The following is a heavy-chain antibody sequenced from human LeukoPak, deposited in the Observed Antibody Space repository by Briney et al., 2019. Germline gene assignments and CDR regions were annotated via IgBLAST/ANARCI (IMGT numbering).Heavy chain of an antibody. Sequence: GGSLRLSCAVSGFTSSSYAMSWVRQAPGKGLEWVSVISDSGGSTYYADSVKGRFTISRDNSKNTLYLQMNSLRAEDTALYFCARQMIVVVYGFDIWGQGTMVTVSS. V-gene: IGHV3-23*01. CDR3: ARQMIVVVYGFDI. CDR1: GFTSSSYA. CDR2: ISDSGGST. D-gene: IGHD2-21*01. J-gene: IGHJ3*02.